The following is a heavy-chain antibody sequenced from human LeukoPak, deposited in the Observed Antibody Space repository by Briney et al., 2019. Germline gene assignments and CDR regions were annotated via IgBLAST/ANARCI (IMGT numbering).Heavy chain of an antibody. Sequence: PSETLSLTCTVSGGSISSSSYYWGWIRQPPGKGLEWIGSIYYSGSTYYNPSLKSRVTISVDTSKNQFSLKLSSVTAADTAVYYCARGSGGATREAFDIWGQGTMVTVSS. J-gene: IGHJ3*02. V-gene: IGHV4-39*07. CDR2: IYYSGST. D-gene: IGHD2-15*01. CDR3: ARGSGGATREAFDI. CDR1: GGSISSSSYY.